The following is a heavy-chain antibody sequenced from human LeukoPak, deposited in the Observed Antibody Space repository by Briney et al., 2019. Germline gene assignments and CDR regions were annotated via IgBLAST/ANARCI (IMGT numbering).Heavy chain of an antibody. D-gene: IGHD3-10*01. J-gene: IGHJ3*02. CDR3: ARFRIYGSGSYYAFDI. V-gene: IGHV4-4*07. CDR1: GGSISSYY. CDR2: IYTSGST. Sequence: SETLSLTCTVSGGSISSYYWSWIRQPAGKGLEWIGRIYTSGSTNYNPSLKSRVTISVDTSKNQFSLKLSSVTAADTAVYYCARFRIYGSGSYYAFDIWGQGTMVTVSS.